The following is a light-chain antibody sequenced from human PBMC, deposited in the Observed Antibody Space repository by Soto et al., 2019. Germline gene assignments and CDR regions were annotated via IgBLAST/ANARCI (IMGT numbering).Light chain of an antibody. CDR3: QQYGSSYPWT. Sequence: EIVLTQSPGTLSLSPGERATLSCRASQGVSSSYLAWYQQIPGQSPRLLIYRASRRATGIPDRFSGSGSGTDFTLTIRRLEPEDFAVYYCQQYGSSYPWTFGQGTKVDNK. J-gene: IGKJ1*01. CDR2: RAS. CDR1: QGVSSSY. V-gene: IGKV3-20*01.